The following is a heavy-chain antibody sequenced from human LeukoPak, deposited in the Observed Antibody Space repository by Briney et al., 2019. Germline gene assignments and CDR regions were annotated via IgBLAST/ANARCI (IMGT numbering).Heavy chain of an antibody. Sequence: GGSLRLSFACSGFTFSCYAMSWVGQAPGRGLAGVSGRSGSGGRTYYADAVKGRFTISKDNSKNTQYLQMNSLGDEDTAIYYCTKDGGTDDVYYFDFWGQGTLVTVSS. CDR3: TKDGGTDDVYYFDF. J-gene: IGHJ4*02. D-gene: IGHD1-1*01. V-gene: IGHV3-23*01. CDR1: GFTFSCYA. CDR2: RSGSGGRT.